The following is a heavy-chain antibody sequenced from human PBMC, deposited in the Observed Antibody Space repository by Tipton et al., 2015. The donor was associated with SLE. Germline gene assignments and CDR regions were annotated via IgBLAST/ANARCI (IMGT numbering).Heavy chain of an antibody. CDR1: GDSISSYSYY. D-gene: IGHD6-19*01. V-gene: IGHV4-39*07. CDR3: ARDLGPYGSGWFDY. J-gene: IGHJ4*02. Sequence: GLVKPSETLSLTCSVSGDSISSYSYYWGWIRQPPGKGLEWIGSIYYSGSTYYNPSLKSRVSISVDTSKNQFSLRLSSVTAADTAMYYCARDLGPYGSGWFDYWGQGTLVTVSS. CDR2: IYYSGST.